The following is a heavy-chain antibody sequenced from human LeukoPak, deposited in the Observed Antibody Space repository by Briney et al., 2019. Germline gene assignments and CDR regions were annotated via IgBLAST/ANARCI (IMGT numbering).Heavy chain of an antibody. D-gene: IGHD2-2*01. J-gene: IGHJ4*02. CDR2: INPNSGGT. CDR3: ARANVVVPAAIALDY. CDR1: GYTFTGYY. Sequence: ASVKVSCKASGYTFTGYYLHWVRQALGQGLEWMGWINPNSGGTNYAQKFQGRVTMTRDTSISTAYMDLSRLGSDDTAVYYCARANVVVPAAIALDYWGQGTLVTVSS. V-gene: IGHV1-2*02.